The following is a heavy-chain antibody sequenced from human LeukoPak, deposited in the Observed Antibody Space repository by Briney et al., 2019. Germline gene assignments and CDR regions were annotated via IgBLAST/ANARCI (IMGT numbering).Heavy chain of an antibody. Sequence: SVKVSCKASGYTFTGYYMHWVRQAPGQGLEWMGGIIPMFGTANYAQKFQGRLTITADKSTSTAYMDLSSLRSEDTAVYYCARQRREYGSFDDWGQGTLVTVSS. V-gene: IGHV1-69*06. CDR3: ARQRREYGSFDD. D-gene: IGHD4-17*01. CDR2: IIPMFGTA. J-gene: IGHJ4*02. CDR1: GYTFTGYY.